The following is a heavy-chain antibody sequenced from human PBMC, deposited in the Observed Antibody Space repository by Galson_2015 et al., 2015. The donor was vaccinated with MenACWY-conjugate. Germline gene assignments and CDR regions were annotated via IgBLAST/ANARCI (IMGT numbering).Heavy chain of an antibody. D-gene: IGHD2-15*01. CDR3: ARREHCSGASCYDAFDI. CDR2: IDPSDSFT. J-gene: IGHJ3*02. CDR1: GYTFTNYW. V-gene: IGHV5-10-1*01. Sequence: QSGAEVKKPGESLRISCKGSGYTFTNYWINWVRQMPGKGLEWMGRIDPSDSFTNYSPSFQGHVTISGDKSISTAYLQWSSLKPSDTAIYYCARREHCSGASCYDAFDIWGQGTMVTVSS.